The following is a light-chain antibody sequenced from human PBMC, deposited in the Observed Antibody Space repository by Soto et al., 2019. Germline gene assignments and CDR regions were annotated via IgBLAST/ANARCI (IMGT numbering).Light chain of an antibody. CDR1: RSISAW. J-gene: IGKJ2*01. Sequence: DIQMTQSPSTLSASVGDRVTITCRASRSISAWLAWYQQKPGKAPNLLIYKASNLQSGVPSRFSGSGSGTEFTLTISSLQPDDLATYYFQQYDSYPYTFGQGTKLGIK. CDR2: KAS. CDR3: QQYDSYPYT. V-gene: IGKV1-5*03.